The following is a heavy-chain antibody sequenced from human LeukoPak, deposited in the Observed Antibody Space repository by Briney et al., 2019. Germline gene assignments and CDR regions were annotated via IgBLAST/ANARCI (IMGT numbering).Heavy chain of an antibody. CDR3: AKDPGIAAAGTYTWFDY. CDR1: GFTFSSYA. V-gene: IGHV3-23*01. D-gene: IGHD6-13*01. Sequence: GGSLRLSYAASGFTFSSYAMSWVRQAPGKGLEWVSAISGSGGSTYYADSVKGRFTISRDNSKNTLYLQMNSLRAEDTAVYYCAKDPGIAAAGTYTWFDYWGQGTLVTVSS. CDR2: ISGSGGST. J-gene: IGHJ4*02.